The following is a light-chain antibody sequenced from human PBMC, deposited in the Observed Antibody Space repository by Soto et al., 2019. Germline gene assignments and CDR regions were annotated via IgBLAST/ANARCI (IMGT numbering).Light chain of an antibody. CDR1: SSNIGAGYD. CDR3: QSYDSSLSGWV. Sequence: QSVLTQPPSASGDPGQRVTISCTGSSSNIGAGYDVHWYQQLPGTAPKLLIYGNSNRPSGVPDRFSGSKSGTSASLAITGLQAEDEADYYCQSYDSSLSGWVFGGGTKLTVL. CDR2: GNS. J-gene: IGLJ2*01. V-gene: IGLV1-40*01.